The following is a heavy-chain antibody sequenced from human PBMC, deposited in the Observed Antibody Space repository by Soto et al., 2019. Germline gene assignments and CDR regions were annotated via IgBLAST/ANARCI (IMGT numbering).Heavy chain of an antibody. D-gene: IGHD2-2*01. CDR1: GFTFSSYA. J-gene: IGHJ6*02. CDR3: TRGAYCSRISCRAYGMDV. Sequence: EVQVVESGGGLVKPGGSLRLSCGVSGFTFSSYAMNWVRQAPGKGLEWVSFITSTSNFTYYADSVKGRFTISRDNANNSLFLQMNSLRAEDTAVYYCTRGAYCSRISCRAYGMDVWGQGTTVTVSS. V-gene: IGHV3-21*01. CDR2: ITSTSNFT.